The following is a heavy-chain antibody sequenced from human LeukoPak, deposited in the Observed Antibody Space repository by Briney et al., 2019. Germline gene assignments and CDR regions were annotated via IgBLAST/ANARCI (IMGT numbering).Heavy chain of an antibody. Sequence: PSETLSLTCTVSDAXISGYYCSWIRQPPGKGLEWIGSIHFSGSTNYNPSLRSRVTISVDTSKNQLSLKLSSVTAADTAVYYCARDLGGIYFDYWGQGTLVTVSS. D-gene: IGHD1-26*01. CDR3: ARDLGGIYFDY. V-gene: IGHV4-59*01. CDR1: DAXISGYY. CDR2: IHFSGST. J-gene: IGHJ4*02.